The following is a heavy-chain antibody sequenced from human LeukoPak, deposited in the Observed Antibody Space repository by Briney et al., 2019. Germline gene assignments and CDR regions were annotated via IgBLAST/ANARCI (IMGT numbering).Heavy chain of an antibody. CDR3: ARGRQLVPPHFDP. CDR1: GGSISSGGYY. CDR2: IYYSGST. Sequence: SQTLSLTCTVSGGSISSGGYYWSSVRQHPGKCLEWLGYIYYSGSTYYNPSLKSRVTISVDTSKNQFSLKLSSVTAADTAVYYCARGRQLVPPHFDPWGQGTLVTVSS. V-gene: IGHV4-31*03. J-gene: IGHJ5*02. D-gene: IGHD6-13*01.